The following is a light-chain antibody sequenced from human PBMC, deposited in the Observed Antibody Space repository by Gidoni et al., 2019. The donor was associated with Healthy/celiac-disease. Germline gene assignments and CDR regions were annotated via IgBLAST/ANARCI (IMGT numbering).Light chain of an antibody. V-gene: IGKV3-11*01. CDR3: QQRSNWPWT. Sequence: DIVFTQSPATLSLSPGERATLSCRASQSVSSYVAWYQQKPGQAPRLLIYDASNRATGIPARFSGSGSGTDFTLTISSLEPEDFAVYYCQQRSNWPWTFGQGTKVEIK. CDR1: QSVSSY. CDR2: DAS. J-gene: IGKJ1*01.